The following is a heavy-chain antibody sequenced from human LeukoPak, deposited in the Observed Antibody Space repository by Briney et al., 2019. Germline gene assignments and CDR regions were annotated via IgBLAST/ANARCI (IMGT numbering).Heavy chain of an antibody. Sequence: GGSLRLSCAASGFTFSTHRMNWVPQAPGKGLEWVSSNSGSHSYRYHAASVKGRFTISRDNTKNSLYLQINSLRAEDTAVYYCATDTKDMLTTVGALDFWGKGTLVTVSS. CDR3: ATDTKDMLTTVGALDF. CDR1: GFTFSTHR. J-gene: IGHJ4*02. D-gene: IGHD4-17*01. CDR2: NSGSHSYR. V-gene: IGHV3-21*01.